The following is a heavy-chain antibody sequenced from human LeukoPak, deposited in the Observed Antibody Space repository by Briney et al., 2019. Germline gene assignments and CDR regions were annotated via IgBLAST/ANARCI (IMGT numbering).Heavy chain of an antibody. Sequence: ASVKVSCKASGYTFTSYDINWVRQATGQGLEWMGWMNPNSGNTGYAQKFQGRVTMTRDTSTSTVYMELSSLRSEDTAVYYCARSSTCSSTSCYNNWFDPWGQGTLVTVSS. D-gene: IGHD2-2*02. CDR1: GYTFTSYD. J-gene: IGHJ5*02. CDR3: ARSSTCSSTSCYNNWFDP. V-gene: IGHV1-8*01. CDR2: MNPNSGNT.